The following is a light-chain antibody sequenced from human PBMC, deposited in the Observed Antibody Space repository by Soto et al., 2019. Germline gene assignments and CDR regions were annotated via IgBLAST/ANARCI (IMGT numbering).Light chain of an antibody. CDR3: QQYDKLPPT. V-gene: IGKV3-15*01. Sequence: EIKMAQSPDTLSVSPGERATLSCRASQSISSKLDWYQQRPGQAPRLLIYGASTRATGVPVRFRGVGSGTEFTLTISGLQSEDFAVYCCQQYDKLPPTFGGGTKVEIK. J-gene: IGKJ4*01. CDR1: QSISSK. CDR2: GAS.